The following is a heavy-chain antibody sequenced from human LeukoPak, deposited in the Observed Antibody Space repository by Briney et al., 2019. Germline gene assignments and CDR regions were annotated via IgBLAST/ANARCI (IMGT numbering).Heavy chain of an antibody. CDR2: IYPTDSNT. CDR3: ARPGSGRQSLDY. D-gene: IGHD3-10*01. J-gene: IGHJ4*01. Sequence: GESLKISCKGSGYRFANYWIAWVRQMPGKGLEWMGTIYPTDSNTRYSPSFQGQVTISADKSISTAYLQWSSLKASDTAIYFCARPGSGRQSLDYWGQGTLVTVSS. CDR1: GYRFANYW. V-gene: IGHV5-51*01.